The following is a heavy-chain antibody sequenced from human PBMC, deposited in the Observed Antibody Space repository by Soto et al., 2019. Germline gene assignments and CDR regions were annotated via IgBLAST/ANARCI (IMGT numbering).Heavy chain of an antibody. CDR1: GFTFSSFD. CDR3: AKGGRSMTGTDCFDC. Sequence: GESLKISCAASGFTFSSFDMSWVRQAPGKGLEWVSSISRSGARSYYADSVKGRFTISRDSSQNTLYLQMNSLRAEDTALYYCAKGGRSMTGTDCFDCWGQGTLVTVSS. D-gene: IGHD1-7*01. V-gene: IGHV3-23*01. J-gene: IGHJ4*02. CDR2: ISRSGARS.